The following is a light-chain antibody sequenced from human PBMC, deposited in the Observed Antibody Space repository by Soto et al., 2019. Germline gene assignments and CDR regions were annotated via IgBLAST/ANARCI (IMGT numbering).Light chain of an antibody. CDR1: ESVDIY. J-gene: IGKJ4*01. V-gene: IGKV3-11*01. Sequence: ETVLTRSPATLSLSPGETATLSCRASESVDIYLAWYQQKPGQAPRLLIYHASNRATGIPARFSGSGSGTDFTLTISSLEPEDSAVYYCQQRRNWPPLTFGGGTRVEI. CDR2: HAS. CDR3: QQRRNWPPLT.